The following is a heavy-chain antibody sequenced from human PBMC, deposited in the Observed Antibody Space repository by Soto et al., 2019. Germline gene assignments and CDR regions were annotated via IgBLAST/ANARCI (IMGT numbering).Heavy chain of an antibody. J-gene: IGHJ4*02. Sequence: GASVKVSCKASGFTFSSSGMQWVRQARGQRLEWIGWIVVGSGNTNYAQKLQGRVTMTTDTSTSTAYMELRSLRSDDTAVYYCARGEDVLLFDYWGQGTLVTVSS. CDR3: ARGEDVLLFDY. D-gene: IGHD3-10*01. CDR1: GFTFSSSG. V-gene: IGHV1-58*02. CDR2: IVVGSGNT.